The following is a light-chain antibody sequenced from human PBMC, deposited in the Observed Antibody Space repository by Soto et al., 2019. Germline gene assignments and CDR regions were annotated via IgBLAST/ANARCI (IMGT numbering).Light chain of an antibody. Sequence: FKQSPYAVALPTEERATLSCRASQSISSYLAWYQQKPGQAPRLLIYDASSRATGIPARFSGSGSGTDFTPTISRLEHEEFVVFYCYQDGRTPPTFGQGTKVDIK. CDR3: YQDGRTPPT. J-gene: IGKJ1*01. CDR2: DAS. V-gene: IGKV3-11*01. CDR1: QSISSY.